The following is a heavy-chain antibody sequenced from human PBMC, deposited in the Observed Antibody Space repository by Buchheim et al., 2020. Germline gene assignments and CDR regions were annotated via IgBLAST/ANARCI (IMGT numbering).Heavy chain of an antibody. V-gene: IGHV3-30*18. CDR3: AKDRYRAGIFGMIKDYYYGMDV. CDR1: GFTFRTYG. D-gene: IGHD3-3*01. CDR2: ISFDGSNK. J-gene: IGHJ6*02. Sequence: QVQLVESGGGVVQPGRSLRLSCAASGFTFRTYGMHWVRQAPGKGLEWVAVISFDGSNKYYADSAKGRFTISRDNPKNTLYLQMNSLRAEDTAVYYCAKDRYRAGIFGMIKDYYYGMDVWGQGTT.